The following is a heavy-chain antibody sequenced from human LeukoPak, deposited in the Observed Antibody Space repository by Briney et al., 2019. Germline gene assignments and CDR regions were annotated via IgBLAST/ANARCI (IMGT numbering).Heavy chain of an antibody. Sequence: SETLSLTCTVSGGSISSYYWSWIRQPPGKGLEWIGYIYYSGSTTYNPSLKSRVTISVDTSKNQFSLKLSSVTAADTAVYYCARTKAARRGKDSWFDPWGQGTLVTVSS. CDR3: ARTKAARRGKDSWFDP. D-gene: IGHD6-6*01. J-gene: IGHJ5*02. V-gene: IGHV4-59*01. CDR2: IYYSGST. CDR1: GGSISSYY.